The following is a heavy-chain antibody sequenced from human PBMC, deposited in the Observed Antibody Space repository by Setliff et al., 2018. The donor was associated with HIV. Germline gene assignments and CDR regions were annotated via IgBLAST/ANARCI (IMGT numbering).Heavy chain of an antibody. CDR2: ISSSSSYI. D-gene: IGHD7-27*01. CDR3: AKDPTSHWGYYMDL. V-gene: IGHV3-21*01. Sequence: GGSLRLSCAASGFTFSSYTMNWVRQAPGKGLEWVSSISSSSSYIHYADSVKGRFTISRDNAKNSLYLQMNSLRPEDTAVYHCAKDPTSHWGYYMDLWGKGTTVTVSS. CDR1: GFTFSSYT. J-gene: IGHJ6*03.